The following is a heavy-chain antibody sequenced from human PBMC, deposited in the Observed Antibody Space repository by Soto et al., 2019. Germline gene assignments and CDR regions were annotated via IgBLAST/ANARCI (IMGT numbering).Heavy chain of an antibody. D-gene: IGHD3-22*01. Sequence: ASVKVSCKTSGYSFSAYHIHWVRQAPGQGLEWMGWMNPNSGATNSPQKFRGRVTMTRGTSLRTAYMELSGLRSDDTAVYYCARDPYYYEGNGYQRHFDFWDQGTLVTVSS. V-gene: IGHV1-2*02. CDR1: GYSFSAYH. J-gene: IGHJ4*02. CDR2: MNPNSGAT. CDR3: ARDPYYYEGNGYQRHFDF.